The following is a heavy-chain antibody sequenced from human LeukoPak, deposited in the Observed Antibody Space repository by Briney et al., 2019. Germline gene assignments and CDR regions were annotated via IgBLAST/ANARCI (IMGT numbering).Heavy chain of an antibody. CDR3: AKHTSYYYYYMDV. CDR1: GFTFGSYA. CDR2: ISGSGGST. V-gene: IGHV3-23*01. J-gene: IGHJ6*03. D-gene: IGHD3-3*01. Sequence: RGSLRLSCAASGFTFGSYAMSWVRQAPGKGLEWVSTISGSGGSTYYADSVKGQFTISRDNSKNTLYLQMNSLRAADTAVYYCAKHTSYYYYYMDVWGKGTTVTVSS.